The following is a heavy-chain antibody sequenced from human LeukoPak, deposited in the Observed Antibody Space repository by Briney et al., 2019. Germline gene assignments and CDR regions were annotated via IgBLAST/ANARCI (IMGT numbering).Heavy chain of an antibody. V-gene: IGHV3-30*03. Sequence: GGSLRLSCAASGFTFSSYSMNWVRQAPGKGLEWVAVISYDGSNKYYADSVKGRFTISRDNSKNTLYLQMNSLRAEDTAVYYCARGRGGYSPFDHWGQGTLVTVSS. CDR1: GFTFSSYS. D-gene: IGHD5-24*01. CDR3: ARGRGGYSPFDH. CDR2: ISYDGSNK. J-gene: IGHJ4*02.